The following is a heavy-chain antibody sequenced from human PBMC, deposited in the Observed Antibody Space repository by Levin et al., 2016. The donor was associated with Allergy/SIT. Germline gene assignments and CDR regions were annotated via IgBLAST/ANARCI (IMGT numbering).Heavy chain of an antibody. D-gene: IGHD3-22*01. CDR2: IYYSGST. Sequence: RQAPGKGLEWIGSIYYSGSTYYNPSLKSRVTISVDTSKNQFSLKLSSVTAADTAVYYCARPLNYYDSSGHKCWFDPWGQGTLVTVSS. J-gene: IGHJ5*02. CDR3: ARPLNYYDSSGHKCWFDP. V-gene: IGHV4-39*01.